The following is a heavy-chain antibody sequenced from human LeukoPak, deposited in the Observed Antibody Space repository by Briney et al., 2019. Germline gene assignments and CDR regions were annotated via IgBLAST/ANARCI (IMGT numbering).Heavy chain of an antibody. D-gene: IGHD6-6*01. CDR1: GFTVSSNY. V-gene: IGHV3-53*01. CDR3: AGREYSSTSDY. J-gene: IGHJ4*02. CDR2: IYSGGST. Sequence: GGSLRLSCAASGFTVSSNYMSWVRQAPGKGLEWVSVIYSGGSTYYADSVKGRFTISRDNSKNTLYLQMNSLRAEDTAVYYCAGREYSSTSDYWGQGTLVTVSS.